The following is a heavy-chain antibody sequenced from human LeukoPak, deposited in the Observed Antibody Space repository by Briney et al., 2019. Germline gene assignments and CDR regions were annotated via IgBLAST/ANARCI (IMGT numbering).Heavy chain of an antibody. D-gene: IGHD1-26*01. CDR3: ARGGSYLSAFDI. Sequence: GGSLRLFCAACGFTFSSYDMIWFRHPPAKGLVGVLYISCTGSTISYADSVMGRFTISRDNSKNTLYLQMNSLRAEDTAVYYCARGGSYLSAFDIWGQGTRVTVSA. J-gene: IGHJ3*02. CDR2: ISCTGSTI. V-gene: IGHV3-48*03. CDR1: GFTFSSYD.